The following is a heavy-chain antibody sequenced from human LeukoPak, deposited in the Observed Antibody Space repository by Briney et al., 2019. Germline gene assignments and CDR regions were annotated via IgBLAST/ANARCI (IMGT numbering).Heavy chain of an antibody. V-gene: IGHV4/OR15-8*01. J-gene: IGHJ4*02. Sequence: SETLSLTCDVSGVSIDGTNWWNWVRQPPGKGLEWIGEIHHDGRINYNPSLKSRVTLSVDKSKNQFSLRLNSVTAADTAMYYCARSHDHLWGNYPDYWGQGTLVTVSS. CDR2: IHHDGRI. D-gene: IGHD3-16*02. CDR1: GVSIDGTNW. CDR3: ARSHDHLWGNYPDY.